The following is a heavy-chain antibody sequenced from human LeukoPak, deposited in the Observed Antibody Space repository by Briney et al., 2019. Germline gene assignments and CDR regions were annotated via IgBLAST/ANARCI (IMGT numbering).Heavy chain of an antibody. CDR3: ASNGPAWDYTGWFDP. Sequence: ASVKVSCKASGYTFTGYYMHWVRQAPGQGLEWMGWINPNSGGTNYAQKFQGRVTMTRDMSISTAYMELSRLRSDDTAVYYCASNGPAWDYTGWFDPWGQGTLVTVSS. CDR2: INPNSGGT. CDR1: GYTFTGYY. D-gene: IGHD1-7*01. V-gene: IGHV1-2*02. J-gene: IGHJ5*02.